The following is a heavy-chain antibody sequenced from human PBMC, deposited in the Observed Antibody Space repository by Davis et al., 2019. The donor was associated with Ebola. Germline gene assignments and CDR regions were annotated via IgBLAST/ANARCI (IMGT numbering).Heavy chain of an antibody. D-gene: IGHD3-22*01. CDR3: ARIAYYDSSGYPFDI. Sequence: MPSETLSLTCTVSGGSISSGGYYWSWIRQHPGKGLEWIGSIYYSGSTYYNPSLKSRITISVDTSKNQFPLKLTSVTAADTAVYYCARIAYYDSSGYPFDIWGQGTMVTVSS. V-gene: IGHV4-31*03. J-gene: IGHJ3*02. CDR1: GGSISSGGYY. CDR2: IYYSGST.